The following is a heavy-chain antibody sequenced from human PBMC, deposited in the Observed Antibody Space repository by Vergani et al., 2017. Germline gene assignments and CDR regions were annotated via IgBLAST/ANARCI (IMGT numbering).Heavy chain of an antibody. J-gene: IGHJ3*02. CDR3: ATPDLLGTGAFDI. D-gene: IGHD1-26*01. CDR2: IIPIFGTA. Sequence: QVQLVQSGAEVKKPGSSVKVSCKASGGTFSSYAISWVRQSPGQGLELMGGIIPIFGTANYAQKFQGRVTITADESTSTAYMELSSLRSEDTAVYYCATPDLLGTGAFDIWGQGTMVTVSS. CDR1: GGTFSSYA. V-gene: IGHV1-69*01.